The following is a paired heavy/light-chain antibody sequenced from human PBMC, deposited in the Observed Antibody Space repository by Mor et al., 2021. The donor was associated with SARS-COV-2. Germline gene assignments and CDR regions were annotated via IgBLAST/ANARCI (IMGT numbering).Heavy chain of an antibody. CDR3: AHGPFSSGWGGFFDY. J-gene: IGHJ4*02. Sequence: QITLKESGPTLVKPTQTLTLTCTFSGFSLSTSGVTVSWIRRPPGKALEWLALIYWDDDKRYSPSLKSRLTITKDTSKKQVVLTMTNMDPVDTATYYCAHGPFSSGWGGFFDYWGQGMLVTVSS. CDR2: IYWDDDK. D-gene: IGHD6-19*01. V-gene: IGHV2-5*02. CDR1: GFSLSTSGVT.
Light chain of an antibody. CDR3: QQYYSTPYT. CDR2: WAS. CDR1: QNVLFSSNNRNY. V-gene: IGKV4-1*01. J-gene: IGKJ2*01. Sequence: DIVMTQSPDSLAVSLGERAAIDCKSSQNVLFSSNNRNYLAWYQQKPGQPPKLLLYWASTRASGVPDRFSGSGSETDFTLTISSLQAEDVAVYYCQQYYSTPYTFGQGTKLEIK.